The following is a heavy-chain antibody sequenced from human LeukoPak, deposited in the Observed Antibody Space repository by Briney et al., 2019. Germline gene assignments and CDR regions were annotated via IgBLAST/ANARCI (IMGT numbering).Heavy chain of an antibody. CDR2: INPNSGGT. V-gene: IGHV1-2*06. CDR3: ARDSTQRYYYDSSGYYYGVDY. CDR1: VYTFTVYY. J-gene: IGHJ4*02. Sequence: EASVKVSCKASVYTFTVYYMHWVLQAPGQGLEWMGRINPNSGGTNYAQKFQGRVTMTRDTSISTAYMELSRLRSDDTAVYYCARDSTQRYYYDSSGYYYGVDYWGQGTLVTVFS. D-gene: IGHD3-22*01.